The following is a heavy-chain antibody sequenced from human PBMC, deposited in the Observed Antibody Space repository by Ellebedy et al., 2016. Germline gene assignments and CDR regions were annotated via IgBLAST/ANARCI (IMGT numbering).Heavy chain of an antibody. CDR3: ARGSAEGRAFDY. CDR2: INGGNGKT. V-gene: IGHV1-3*01. Sequence: ASVKVSCKTSGYTFTRYAIHWVRQAPGQRLEWMGWINGGNGKTKYSEKFQDRVTITGDTPASTAYMELSRLTSEDTAVYYCARGSAEGRAFDYWGQGTLVTVS. D-gene: IGHD3-10*01. CDR1: GYTFTRYA. J-gene: IGHJ4*02.